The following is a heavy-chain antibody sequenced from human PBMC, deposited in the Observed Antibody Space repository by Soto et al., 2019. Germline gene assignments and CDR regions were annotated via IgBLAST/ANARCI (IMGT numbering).Heavy chain of an antibody. CDR1: GGSISSGNYY. CDR2: IYYSGST. D-gene: IGHD3-10*01. Sequence: SETLSLTCTVSGGSISSGNYYWSWIRQHPGEGLEWIGYIYYSGSTYYNPSLKSRVTISVDTSKNQFSLKLSSVTAADTAVYYCARTMVRGVIIDYWGQGTLVTVSS. V-gene: IGHV4-31*03. J-gene: IGHJ4*02. CDR3: ARTMVRGVIIDY.